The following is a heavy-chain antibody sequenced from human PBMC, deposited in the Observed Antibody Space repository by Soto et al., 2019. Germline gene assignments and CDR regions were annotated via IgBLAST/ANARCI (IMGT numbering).Heavy chain of an antibody. CDR1: GFSLSTSGVG. Sequence: QITLKESGPTLVKPTQTLTLTCTFSGFSLSTSGVGVGWIRQPPGKALEWLALIYWDDDKRYSPSLKSRLTITKDTSKNQVVLTMTNMDPVDTATYYCAHYVDIVATIVECFDYWGQGTLVTVSS. V-gene: IGHV2-5*02. CDR2: IYWDDDK. J-gene: IGHJ4*02. D-gene: IGHD5-12*01. CDR3: AHYVDIVATIVECFDY.